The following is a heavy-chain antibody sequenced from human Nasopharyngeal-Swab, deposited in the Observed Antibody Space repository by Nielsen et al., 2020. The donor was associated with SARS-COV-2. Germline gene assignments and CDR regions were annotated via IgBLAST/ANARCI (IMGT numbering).Heavy chain of an antibody. CDR1: GFTFDDYA. CDR3: ARARGDLGY. Sequence: GGSLRLSCAASGFTFDDYAMHWVRQAPGKGLEWVSGISWNSGSIGYADSVKGRFTISRDNAKNSLYLQMNSLRAEDTALYYCARARGDLGYWGQGTLVTVSS. J-gene: IGHJ4*02. D-gene: IGHD5-12*01. V-gene: IGHV3-9*01. CDR2: ISWNSGSI.